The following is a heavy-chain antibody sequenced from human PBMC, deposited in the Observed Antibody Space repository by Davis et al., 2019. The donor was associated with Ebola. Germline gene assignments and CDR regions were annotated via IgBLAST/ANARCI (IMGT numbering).Heavy chain of an antibody. CDR2: LSGSGDST. CDR1: GFTFSTYA. J-gene: IGHJ4*02. Sequence: GESLKISCAASGFTFSTYAMNWVRQAPGRGLEWVAGLSGSGDSTYYADSVKGRFSISRDNSRNTLSLQMSSLRADDTAVYYCAKVNEGRWSRLPFDCWGQGTLVTVSS. D-gene: IGHD1-1*01. V-gene: IGHV3-23*01. CDR3: AKVNEGRWSRLPFDC.